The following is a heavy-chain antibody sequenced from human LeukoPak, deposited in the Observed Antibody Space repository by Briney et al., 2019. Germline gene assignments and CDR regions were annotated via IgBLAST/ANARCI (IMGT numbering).Heavy chain of an antibody. V-gene: IGHV4-61*01. CDR1: GYSISSGYY. Sequence: KPSETLSLTCTVSGYSISSGYYWSWIRQPPGKGLEWIGYIYYSGSTNYNPSLKSRVTISVDTSKNQFSLKLSSVTAADTAVYYCARQRSSSGYYHFDYWGQGTLVTVSS. CDR3: ARQRSSSGYYHFDY. D-gene: IGHD3-22*01. J-gene: IGHJ4*02. CDR2: IYYSGST.